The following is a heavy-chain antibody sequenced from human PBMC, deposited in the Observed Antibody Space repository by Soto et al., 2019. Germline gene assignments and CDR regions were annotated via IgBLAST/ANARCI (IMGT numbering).Heavy chain of an antibody. CDR3: AFGIVGVPAAITRGDPSYYYGMDV. CDR1: GGSVSSGSYY. CDR2: IYYSGST. D-gene: IGHD2-2*01. J-gene: IGHJ6*02. V-gene: IGHV4-61*01. Sequence: PSETLSLTCTVSGGSVSSGSYYWSWIRQPPGKGREGFGYIYYSGSTNYNPSLKSRVTISVDTSKTQFSLKLSSVTAADTAVYYCAFGIVGVPAAITRGDPSYYYGMDVWGHGTTVTVSS.